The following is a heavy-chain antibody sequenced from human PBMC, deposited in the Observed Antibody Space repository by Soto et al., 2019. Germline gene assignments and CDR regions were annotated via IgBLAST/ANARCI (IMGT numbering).Heavy chain of an antibody. CDR3: ARAETTKYDSSGYGY. D-gene: IGHD3-22*01. V-gene: IGHV3-74*03. CDR1: GFTFSSYW. Sequence: VQLVESGGDLVQPGGSLRLSCAASGFTFSSYWMHWVRQVPGKGLEWVARINGDGSITSHADSVTGRFTISRDNAKDTLDLQMRSLRAEDTGVYYCARAETTKYDSSGYGYWGQGVRVIVSS. J-gene: IGHJ1*01. CDR2: INGDGSIT.